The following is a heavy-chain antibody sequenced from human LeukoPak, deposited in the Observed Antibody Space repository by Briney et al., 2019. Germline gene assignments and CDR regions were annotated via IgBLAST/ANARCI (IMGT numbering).Heavy chain of an antibody. CDR1: GYPFNGYY. J-gene: IGHJ3*01. D-gene: IGHD3-22*01. Sequence: ASVKVSCKASGYPFNGYYIHWVRQAPGQGLEWMGWINPNIGTTNYAKRFQGRLTVTRDTSINTAFMELSSLNPDDTAVFYCARRYDSRGPVTFDFWGQGTLVTVSS. CDR3: ARRYDSRGPVTFDF. V-gene: IGHV1-2*02. CDR2: INPNIGTT.